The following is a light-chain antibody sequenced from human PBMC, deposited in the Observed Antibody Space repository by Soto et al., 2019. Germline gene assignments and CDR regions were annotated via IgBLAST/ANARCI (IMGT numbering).Light chain of an antibody. V-gene: IGLV2-14*03. J-gene: IGLJ1*01. CDR2: DVS. CDR1: SSDVGGYNY. CDR3: YSYTSSSTYV. Sequence: QSALTQPASVSGSPGQSITISCTGTSSDVGGYNYVSWYQQHPAKAPKVMIYDVSNRPSGVSNRFSGSKSGNTASLTISGLQAEDESDYYCYSYTSSSTYVFGTGTKLTVL.